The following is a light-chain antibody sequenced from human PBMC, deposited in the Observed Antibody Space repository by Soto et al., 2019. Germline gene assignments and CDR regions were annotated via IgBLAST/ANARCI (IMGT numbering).Light chain of an antibody. Sequence: QSVLTQPPSASGTPGQRVTISCSGRTSNLASNYVYWYQLLPGAAPKLLIYNENERPSGVPDRFSGSRSGTSASLAISGLRSEDEADYYCAAWDDSLSGVVFGGGTMVTVL. CDR2: NEN. J-gene: IGLJ2*01. CDR1: TSNLASNY. CDR3: AAWDDSLSGVV. V-gene: IGLV1-47*02.